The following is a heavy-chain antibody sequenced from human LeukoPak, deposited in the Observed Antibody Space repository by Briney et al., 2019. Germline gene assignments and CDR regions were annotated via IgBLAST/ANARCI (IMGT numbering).Heavy chain of an antibody. J-gene: IGHJ4*02. Sequence: SGTLSLTCAVSGGSISSSNWWSWVRQPPGKGLEWIGEIYHSGSTNYNPSLKSRVTISVDKSKNQFSLKLSSVTAADTAVYYCARAPRRLSGLGADCSSTSCYSRDGKRAIFPGRYFDYWGQGTLVTVSS. CDR2: IYHSGST. CDR3: ARAPRRLSGLGADCSSTSCYSRDGKRAIFPGRYFDY. CDR1: GGSISSSNW. D-gene: IGHD2-2*01. V-gene: IGHV4-4*02.